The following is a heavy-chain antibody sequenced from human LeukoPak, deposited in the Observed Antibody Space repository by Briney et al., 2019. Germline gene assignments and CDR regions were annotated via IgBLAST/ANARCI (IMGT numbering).Heavy chain of an antibody. CDR1: GFTFSDYY. J-gene: IGHJ4*02. D-gene: IGHD6-19*01. CDR3: ALPPGVAVD. V-gene: IGHV3-11*06. CDR2: ISSSRSYT. Sequence: GGSLRLSCAASGFTFSDYYMSWIRQAPGKGLEWVSYISSSRSYTNYADSVKGRFTISRDNAKNSLYLQMNSLRAEDTAVYYCALPPGVAVDWGQGTLVTVSS.